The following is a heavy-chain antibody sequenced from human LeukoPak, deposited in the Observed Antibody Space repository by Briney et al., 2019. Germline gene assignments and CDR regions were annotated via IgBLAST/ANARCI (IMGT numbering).Heavy chain of an antibody. CDR3: AKGVGATNY. CDR2: IRSKVNNYAT. CDR1: GFTFSGST. J-gene: IGHJ4*02. D-gene: IGHD1-26*01. V-gene: IGHV3-73*01. Sequence: PGGSLRLSCAASGFTFSGSTIHWVRQASGKGLEWVGHIRSKVNNYATAYGASVKGRFTISRDDSKNTAYLQMTSLRIEDTAVYYCAKGVGATNYWGQGTLVTVSS.